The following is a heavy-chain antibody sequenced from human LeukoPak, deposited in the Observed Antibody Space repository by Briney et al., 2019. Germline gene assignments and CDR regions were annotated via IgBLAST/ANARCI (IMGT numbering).Heavy chain of an antibody. CDR3: ARVGCSSTSCAEGSQNWLDP. CDR2: IYYSGST. Sequence: SETLSLTCTVSGGSISSGDYYWSWIRQLPGEGLEWVGYIYYSGSTYYNPSLKSRVTISVDTSKNQFSLKLSSVTAADTAVYYCARVGCSSTSCAEGSQNWLDPWGQGTLVTVSS. J-gene: IGHJ5*02. D-gene: IGHD2-2*01. V-gene: IGHV4-30-4*08. CDR1: GGSISSGDYY.